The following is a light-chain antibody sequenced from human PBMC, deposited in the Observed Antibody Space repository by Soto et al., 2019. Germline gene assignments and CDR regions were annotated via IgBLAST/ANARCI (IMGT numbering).Light chain of an antibody. V-gene: IGLV2-8*01. CDR3: SSSVATTTDI. CDR2: GVN. Sequence: QSALTQPPSASGSPGQSVTISCTGTTSDVGGYNYVSWYQQHPDKAPKLMIYGVNKRPSGVPDRFSGSKSGSTASLTVSGLENEAESDYCCSSSVATTTDIFGGGTKVTVL. J-gene: IGLJ2*01. CDR1: TSDVGGYNY.